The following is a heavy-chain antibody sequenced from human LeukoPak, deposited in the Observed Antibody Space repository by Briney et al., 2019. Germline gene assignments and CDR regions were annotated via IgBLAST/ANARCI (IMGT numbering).Heavy chain of an antibody. Sequence: PGGSLRLSCAASGFTFSSCAMSWVRQAPGKGLEWVSAISGSGGSTYYAGSVKGRFTISRDNSKNTLFLQMNSLRAEDTAVYYCAKPETSVTMIVVVITPNFDYWGQGTLVTVSS. V-gene: IGHV3-23*01. CDR3: AKPETSVTMIVVVITPNFDY. D-gene: IGHD3-22*01. CDR1: GFTFSSCA. CDR2: ISGSGGST. J-gene: IGHJ4*02.